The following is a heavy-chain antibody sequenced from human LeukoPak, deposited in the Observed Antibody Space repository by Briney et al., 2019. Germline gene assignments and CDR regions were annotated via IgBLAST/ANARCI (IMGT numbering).Heavy chain of an antibody. CDR1: GGSISTSSDS. J-gene: IGHJ5*02. CDR2: IYYSGTT. Sequence: SETLSLTCTVSGGSISTSSDSWGWIRQPPGKGLEYIGSIYYSGTTYYNPSLKSRVTIFVDTSKNHFSLKLNSVTAADTAVYYCARAISYSSQPTWFDPWGQGTLVTVSS. V-gene: IGHV4-39*02. CDR3: ARAISYSSQPTWFDP. D-gene: IGHD6-13*01.